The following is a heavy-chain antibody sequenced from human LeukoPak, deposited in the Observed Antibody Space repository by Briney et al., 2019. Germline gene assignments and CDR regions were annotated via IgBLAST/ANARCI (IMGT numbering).Heavy chain of an antibody. CDR2: IYPGDSDT. CDR3: ARPVNYDILTGYYRDY. Sequence: GESLKISCKGSGYSFTSYWIGWGRQMPGKGLEWMGIIYPGDSDTRYRPSFQGQVTISADKSISTAYLQWSSLKASDTAMYYCARPVNYDILTGYYRDYWGQGTLVTVSS. D-gene: IGHD3-9*01. J-gene: IGHJ4*02. CDR1: GYSFTSYW. V-gene: IGHV5-51*01.